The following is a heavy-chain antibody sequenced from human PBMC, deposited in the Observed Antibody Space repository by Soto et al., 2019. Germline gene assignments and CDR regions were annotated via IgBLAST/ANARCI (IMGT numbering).Heavy chain of an antibody. CDR1: GFTFSNYG. CDR3: AKDIALVRGVIIDLDV. D-gene: IGHD3-10*01. J-gene: IGHJ6*02. CDR2: ISYDGDNK. Sequence: GGSLRLSCAASGFTFSNYGMHWVRQAPGKGLEWVAVISYDGDNKYYADSLKGRFAISRDNSKNTLYLQMNSLRPEDTAVYYCAKDIALVRGVIIDLDVWGQGTTVTVSS. V-gene: IGHV3-30*18.